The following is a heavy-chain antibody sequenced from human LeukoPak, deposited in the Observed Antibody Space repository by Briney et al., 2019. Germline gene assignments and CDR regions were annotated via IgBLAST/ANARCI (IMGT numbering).Heavy chain of an antibody. CDR2: IYYSGST. J-gene: IGHJ4*02. D-gene: IGHD2-15*01. CDR1: GGSISSGGYY. CDR3: ARALHQWSPFDY. Sequence: SQTLSLTCTVSGGSISSGGYYWSWIRQHPGKGLEWIGYIYYSGSTYYNPSLKSRVTISVDTSKSQFSLKLSSVTAADTAVYYCARALHQWSPFDYWGQGTLVTVSS. V-gene: IGHV4-31*03.